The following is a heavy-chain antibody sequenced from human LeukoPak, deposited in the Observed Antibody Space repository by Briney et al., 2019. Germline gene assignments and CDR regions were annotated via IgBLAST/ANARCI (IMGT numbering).Heavy chain of an antibody. V-gene: IGHV3-7*01. Sequence: GGSLRLSCAASGFTFSDYYMSWVRQAPRKGLEWVASMKTDGSDENYVDSVKGRFTISRDNAKNLLFLQMNNLRAEDTALYFCGRVHEGSVYRPTEHWGQGTLVTVSA. CDR2: MKTDGSDE. D-gene: IGHD5/OR15-5a*01. CDR3: GRVHEGSVYRPTEH. CDR1: GFTFSDYY. J-gene: IGHJ1*01.